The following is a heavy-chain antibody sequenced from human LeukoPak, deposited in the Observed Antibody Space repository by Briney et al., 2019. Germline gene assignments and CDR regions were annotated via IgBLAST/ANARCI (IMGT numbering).Heavy chain of an antibody. CDR2: IRYDGSNK. D-gene: IGHD3-9*01. Sequence: SGGSLRLSCAASGFTFSSYGMHWVRQAPGKGLEWVAFIRYDGSNKYYADSVKGRFTISRDNSKNTLYLQMNSLRAEDTAVYYCAKDWRSYDILTNSPDFDYWGQGTLVTVSS. CDR1: GFTFSSYG. V-gene: IGHV3-30*02. J-gene: IGHJ4*02. CDR3: AKDWRSYDILTNSPDFDY.